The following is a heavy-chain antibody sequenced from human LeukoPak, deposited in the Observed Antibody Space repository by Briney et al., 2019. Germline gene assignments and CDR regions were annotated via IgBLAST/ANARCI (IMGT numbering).Heavy chain of an antibody. CDR2: ISYSGNT. Sequence: SETLSLTCTVSGGSISNTDSYWNWIRQPPGKGLEWIGFISYSGNTYSTSSLESRLTISIDTAKNQFSLSLSSVTAADTAVYFCAREIVSSYYYNGMDVWGQGTTVTVSS. CDR1: GGSISNTDSY. V-gene: IGHV4-30-4*01. CDR3: AREIVSSYYYNGMDV. J-gene: IGHJ6*02. D-gene: IGHD5/OR15-5a*01.